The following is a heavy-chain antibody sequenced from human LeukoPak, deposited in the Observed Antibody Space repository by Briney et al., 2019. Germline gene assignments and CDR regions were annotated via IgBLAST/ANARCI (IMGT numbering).Heavy chain of an antibody. D-gene: IGHD3-16*01. CDR3: ARVGGLYSATPYFEY. V-gene: IGHV4-4*07. CDR1: GGSISSYY. Sequence: SETLSLTCTVSGGSISSYYWSWLRQPAGKGLEWIGRIHDSGSTDYNTSLKNRVTMSVDTSKFSVRLTSVTAADTAVYYCARVGGLYSATPYFEYWGQGALVSVSS. J-gene: IGHJ4*02. CDR2: IHDSGST.